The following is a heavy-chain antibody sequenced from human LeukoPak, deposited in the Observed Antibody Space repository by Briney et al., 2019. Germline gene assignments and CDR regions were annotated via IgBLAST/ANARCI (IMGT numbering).Heavy chain of an antibody. J-gene: IGHJ5*02. V-gene: IGHV1-69*06. CDR1: GGTFSSYA. Sequence: SVKVSCKASGGTFSSYAISWVRQAPGQGLEWMGGIIPIFGTANYAQKFQGRVTITADKSTSTAYMELSSLRSEDTAVYYCARVVGYSSSSNWFDPWGQGTLITVSS. CDR2: IIPIFGTA. D-gene: IGHD6-13*01. CDR3: ARVVGYSSSSNWFDP.